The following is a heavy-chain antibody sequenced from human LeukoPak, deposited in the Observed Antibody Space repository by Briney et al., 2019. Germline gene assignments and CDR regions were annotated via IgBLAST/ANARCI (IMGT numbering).Heavy chain of an antibody. V-gene: IGHV6-1*01. CDR1: GDSVSSNSAA. CDR3: ARDPVGGSTIFDY. Sequence: SQTLSLTFAISGDSVSSNSAARNWIRQSPSRGLEWLGRTYYRSKWYYDYAVAVKSRISINPDTSKNQFSLQLSSVTPEDTAVYYCARDPVGGSTIFDYWGQGTLVTVSS. CDR2: TYYRSKWYY. D-gene: IGHD1-26*01. J-gene: IGHJ4*02.